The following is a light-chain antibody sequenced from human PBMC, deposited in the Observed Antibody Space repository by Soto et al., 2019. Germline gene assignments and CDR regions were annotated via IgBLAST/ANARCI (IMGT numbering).Light chain of an antibody. CDR1: ASVRNNS. CDR2: GAS. Sequence: ELVLTQSPGTLSLSPGERATLSCRASASVRNNSLAWYQQHPGQAPRLLIFGASSRATGIPDRFTGSGSGADVSLTSSRLEPEDSAVYFCHHYGYGADTFGQGTKLEIK. J-gene: IGKJ2*01. CDR3: HHYGYGADT. V-gene: IGKV3-20*01.